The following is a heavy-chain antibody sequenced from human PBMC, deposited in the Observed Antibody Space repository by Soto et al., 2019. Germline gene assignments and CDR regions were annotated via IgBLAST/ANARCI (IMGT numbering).Heavy chain of an antibody. J-gene: IGHJ6*02. Sequence: GESLKISFKGSGYSFTSYWIGWVRQMPGKGLEWMGIIYPGDSDTRYSPSFQGQVTISADKSISTAYLQWSSLKASDTAMYYCARSVSSYSSSWYGDYYYYGMDVWGQGTTVTVSS. CDR3: ARSVSSYSSSWYGDYYYYGMDV. D-gene: IGHD6-13*01. CDR1: GYSFTSYW. CDR2: IYPGDSDT. V-gene: IGHV5-51*01.